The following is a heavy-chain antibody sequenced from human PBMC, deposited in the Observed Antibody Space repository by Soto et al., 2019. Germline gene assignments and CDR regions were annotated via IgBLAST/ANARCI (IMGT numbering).Heavy chain of an antibody. CDR2: IIPIFGTA. J-gene: IGHJ6*02. D-gene: IGHD3-9*01. CDR1: AGTFSIYS. Sequence: ASVKVSCKASAGTFSIYSISWVRQAPGQGLEWMGGIIPIFGTANYAQKFQGRVTITADESTSTAYMELSSLRSEDTAVYYCARAHYDILPGYYRSYSQYGMDVWGQGTTVTVSS. V-gene: IGHV1-69*13. CDR3: ARAHYDILPGYYRSYSQYGMDV.